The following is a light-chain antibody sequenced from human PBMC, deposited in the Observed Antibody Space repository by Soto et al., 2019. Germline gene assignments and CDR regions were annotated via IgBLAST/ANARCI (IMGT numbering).Light chain of an antibody. Sequence: EIVLTQSPGTLSLSPGEGATLSCRASQSVGSSYLAWFQQRPGQAPRLLIYGASSRATGIPDRFSGSGAGTDFTLTISRLEPEDFAVYYCQQYGSSPRTFGQGTKVEI. CDR3: QQYGSSPRT. CDR2: GAS. J-gene: IGKJ1*01. CDR1: QSVGSSY. V-gene: IGKV3-20*01.